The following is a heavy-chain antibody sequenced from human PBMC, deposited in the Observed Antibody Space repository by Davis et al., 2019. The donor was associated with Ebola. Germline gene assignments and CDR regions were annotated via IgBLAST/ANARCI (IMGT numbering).Heavy chain of an antibody. V-gene: IGHV4-34*01. CDR3: ARRVGAFGGDFDY. CDR2: INHGGST. Sequence: MPSETLSLTCAVYGGSFSGYSWSWIRQPPWKGLEWIGDINHGGSTNYNPSLKSRVTISVDPYKNQFSLKLSSVTAADTAVYYCARRVGAFGGDFDYWGQGTRVTVSS. J-gene: IGHJ4*02. D-gene: IGHD1-26*01. CDR1: GGSFSGYS.